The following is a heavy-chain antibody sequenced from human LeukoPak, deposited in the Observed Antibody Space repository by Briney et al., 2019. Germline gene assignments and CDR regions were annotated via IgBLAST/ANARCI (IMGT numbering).Heavy chain of an antibody. Sequence: GGSLRLSCAASGFTFDDYGLHWVRQAPGKGLDWVSLINANGGRTFYADSVKGRFTVSRDNSRNSLYLQMNGLRTEDTAFYFWAKVGQGFDFDNWGQGTLVTVSS. V-gene: IGHV3-43*02. CDR1: GFTFDDYG. CDR3: AKVGQGFDFDN. D-gene: IGHD1-26*01. CDR2: INANGGRT. J-gene: IGHJ4*02.